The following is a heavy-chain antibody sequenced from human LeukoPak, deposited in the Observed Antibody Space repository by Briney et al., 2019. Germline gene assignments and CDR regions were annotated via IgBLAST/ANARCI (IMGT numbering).Heavy chain of an antibody. V-gene: IGHV3-48*04. CDR2: ISSSSSTI. CDR3: ATEAVAGTFHFDY. CDR1: GFTFSSYS. D-gene: IGHD6-19*01. J-gene: IGHJ4*02. Sequence: GGSLRLSCAASGFTFSSYSMNWVRQAPGKGLEWVSYISSSSSTIYYADSVKGRFTISRDNAENSLYLQMNSLRAEDTAFYYCATEAVAGTFHFDYWGQGTLVTVSS.